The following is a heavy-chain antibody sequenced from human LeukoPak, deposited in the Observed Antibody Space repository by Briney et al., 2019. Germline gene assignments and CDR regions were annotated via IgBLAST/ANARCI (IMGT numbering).Heavy chain of an antibody. D-gene: IGHD1-26*01. V-gene: IGHV3-30*03. Sequence: GGSLRLSCAGSGFTFSSYVMYWVRQAPGKGLEWVAAIPYDGNNKYYVDSVKGRFTISRDNSKNTLYLQMNSLRAEDTAVYYCXRDSGYFDYWGQGTLVTASS. CDR3: XRDSGYFDY. CDR2: IPYDGNNK. CDR1: GFTFSSYV. J-gene: IGHJ4*02.